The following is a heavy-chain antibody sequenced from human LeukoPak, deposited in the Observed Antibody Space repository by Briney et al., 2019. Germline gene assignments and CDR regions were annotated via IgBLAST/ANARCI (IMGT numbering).Heavy chain of an antibody. CDR3: ARRTRGVMREDY. J-gene: IGHJ4*02. CDR1: GGSFSGYY. Sequence: PSETLSLTCAVYGGSFSGYYWSWIRQPPGKGLEWIGEINHSGSTNYNPSLKSRVTISVDTSKNQFSLKLGSVTAADTAVYYCARRTRGVMREDYWGQGTLVTVSS. CDR2: INHSGST. D-gene: IGHD3-10*01. V-gene: IGHV4-34*01.